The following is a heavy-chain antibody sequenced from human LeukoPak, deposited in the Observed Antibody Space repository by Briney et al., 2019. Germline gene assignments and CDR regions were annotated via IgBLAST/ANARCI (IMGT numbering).Heavy chain of an antibody. CDR3: ARLPEFQGRYFDWLTPSEESHYFDY. CDR1: GGSFSGYY. CDR2: INHSGST. Sequence: PSETLSLTCAVYGGSFSGYYWSWIRQPPGKGLEWIGEINHSGSTNYNPSLKSRVTISVDTSKNQFSLKLSSVTAADTAVYYCARLPEFQGRYFDWLTPSEESHYFDYWGQGTLVTVSS. V-gene: IGHV4-34*01. J-gene: IGHJ4*02. D-gene: IGHD3-9*01.